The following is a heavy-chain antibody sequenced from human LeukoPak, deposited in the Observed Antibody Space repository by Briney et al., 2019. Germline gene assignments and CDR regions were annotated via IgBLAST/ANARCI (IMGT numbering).Heavy chain of an antibody. CDR3: ARRGNVDTAMPFDY. J-gene: IGHJ4*02. CDR2: ISGSGGST. V-gene: IGHV3-23*01. Sequence: GGSLRLPCAASGFTFSSYAMSWVRQAPGKGLEWVSAISGSGGSTYYADSVKGRFTISRDNSKNTLYLQMNSLRAEDTAVYYCARRGNVDTAMPFDYWGQGTLVTVSS. CDR1: GFTFSSYA. D-gene: IGHD5-18*01.